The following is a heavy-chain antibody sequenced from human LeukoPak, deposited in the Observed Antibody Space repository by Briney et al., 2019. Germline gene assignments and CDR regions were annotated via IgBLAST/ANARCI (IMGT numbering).Heavy chain of an antibody. CDR3: TRMGGDLGYYFDY. V-gene: IGHV2-70*11. D-gene: IGHD3-16*01. CDR2: IDWDDDK. CDR1: GFSLSTSGMC. J-gene: IGHJ4*02. Sequence: SGPALVKSTQTLTLTCTFSGFSLSTSGMCVSWIRQPPGRALEWLARIDWDDDKYYSTSLQTRLTISKDTSRNQVVLTVTDMDTVDTATYYCTRMGGDLGYYFDYWGQGTLVTVSS.